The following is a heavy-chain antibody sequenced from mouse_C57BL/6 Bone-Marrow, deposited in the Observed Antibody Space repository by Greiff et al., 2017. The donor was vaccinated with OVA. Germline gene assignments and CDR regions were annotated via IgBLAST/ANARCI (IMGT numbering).Heavy chain of an antibody. CDR2: IDPSDSYT. V-gene: IGHV1-50*01. D-gene: IGHD1-1*01. Sequence: VQLQQPGAELVKPGASVKLSCKASGYTFTSYWMQWVKQRPGQGLEWIGEIDPSDSYTNYNQKFKGKATLTVDTSSSTAYMQLSSLTSEDSAVYYCARLDYGSKKDYYAMDYWGQGTSVTVSS. J-gene: IGHJ4*01. CDR3: ARLDYGSKKDYYAMDY. CDR1: GYTFTSYW.